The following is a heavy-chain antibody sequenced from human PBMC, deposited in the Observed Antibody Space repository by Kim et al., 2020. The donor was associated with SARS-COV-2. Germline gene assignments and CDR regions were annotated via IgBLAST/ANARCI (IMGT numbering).Heavy chain of an antibody. Sequence: GGSLRLSCTASGFTFGDYAMSWVRQAPGKGLEWVGFIRSKAYGGTTEYAASVKGRFTISRDDSKSIAYLQMNSLKTEDTAGYYCTALLSGYLGFDYWGQGTLVTVSS. J-gene: IGHJ4*02. D-gene: IGHD3-3*01. CDR1: GFTFGDYA. V-gene: IGHV3-49*04. CDR3: TALLSGYLGFDY. CDR2: IRSKAYGGTT.